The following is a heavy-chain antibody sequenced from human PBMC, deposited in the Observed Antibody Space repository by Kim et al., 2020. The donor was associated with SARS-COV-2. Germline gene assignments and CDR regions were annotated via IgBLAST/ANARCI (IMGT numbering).Heavy chain of an antibody. CDR2: INAGNGNT. CDR1: GYTFTSYA. Sequence: ASVKVSCKASGYTFTSYAMHWVRQAPGQRLEWMGWINAGNGNTKYSQKFQGRVTITRDTSASTAYMELSSLRSEDTAVYYCARGGRYTHYWYFDLWGRGTLVTVSS. D-gene: IGHD2-2*02. V-gene: IGHV1-3*01. J-gene: IGHJ2*01. CDR3: ARGGRYTHYWYFDL.